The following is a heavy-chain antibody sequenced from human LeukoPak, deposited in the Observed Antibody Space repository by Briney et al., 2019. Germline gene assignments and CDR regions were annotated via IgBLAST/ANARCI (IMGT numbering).Heavy chain of an antibody. D-gene: IGHD5-24*01. CDR3: ARRGDGGYNSGFDY. V-gene: IGHV4-38-2*02. J-gene: IGHJ4*02. Sequence: SETLSLTCTVSGGSISSYYWGWIRQPPGKGLEWIGIIYHFGSTCYNPSLKSRVTISVDTSKNQFSLKLSSVTAADTAVYYCARRGDGGYNSGFDYWGQGTLVTVSS. CDR2: IYHFGST. CDR1: GGSISSYY.